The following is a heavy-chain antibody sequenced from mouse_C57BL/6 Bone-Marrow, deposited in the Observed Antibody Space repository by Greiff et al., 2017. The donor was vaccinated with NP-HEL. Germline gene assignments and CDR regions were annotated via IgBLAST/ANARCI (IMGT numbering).Heavy chain of an antibody. J-gene: IGHJ2*01. CDR1: GYTFTSYW. Sequence: QVHVKQPGAELVKPGASVKMSCKASGYTFTSYWITWVKQRPGQGLEWIGDIYPGSGSTNYNEKFKSKATLTVDTSSSTAYMQLSSLTSEDSAVYYCARKGITTVVEYYFDYWGQGTTLTVSS. D-gene: IGHD1-1*01. CDR3: ARKGITTVVEYYFDY. CDR2: IYPGSGST. V-gene: IGHV1-55*01.